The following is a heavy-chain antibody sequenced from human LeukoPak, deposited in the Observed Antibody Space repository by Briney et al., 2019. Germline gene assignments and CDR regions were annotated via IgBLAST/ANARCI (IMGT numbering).Heavy chain of an antibody. CDR1: GFTFGSYW. J-gene: IGHJ4*02. Sequence: PGGSLRLSCAASGFTFGSYWMSWVRQAPGKGLEWVANIKQDGSEKYYVDSVKGRFTISRDNAENSLSLQMNSLRAEDTAVYYCASAGGDSRSPLTFYYWGQGTLVTVSS. CDR3: ASAGGDSRSPLTFYY. CDR2: IKQDGSEK. D-gene: IGHD6-6*01. V-gene: IGHV3-7*03.